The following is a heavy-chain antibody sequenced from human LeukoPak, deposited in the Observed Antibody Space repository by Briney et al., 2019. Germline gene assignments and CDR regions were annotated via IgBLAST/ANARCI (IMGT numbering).Heavy chain of an antibody. V-gene: IGHV1-2*02. J-gene: IGHJ4*02. CDR2: INPNSGGT. Sequence: ASVKVSCKASGYTFTGYYMHWVRQAPGQGLEWMGWINPNSGGTNYAQKFQGRVTMTRDTSISTAYMELSRLRSDDTAVYYCARVTGGCSSTSCYGFHDYWGQGTLVNVSS. D-gene: IGHD2-2*01. CDR3: ARVTGGCSSTSCYGFHDY. CDR1: GYTFTGYY.